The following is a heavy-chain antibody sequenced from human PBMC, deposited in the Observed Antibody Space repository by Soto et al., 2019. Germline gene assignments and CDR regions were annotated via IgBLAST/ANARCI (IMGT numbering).Heavy chain of an antibody. CDR2: MNPNSGNT. V-gene: IGHV1-8*01. CDR1: GYTFTSYD. J-gene: IGHJ6*02. CDR3: AREGITIFGVVRYYYYGMDV. D-gene: IGHD3-3*01. Sequence: QVQLVQSGAEVKKPGASVKVSCKASGYTFTSYDINWVRQATGQGLEWMGWMNPNSGNTGYAQKFQGRVTMTRNTSISTAYMELSSLRSEYTAVYYCAREGITIFGVVRYYYYGMDVWGQGTTVTVSS.